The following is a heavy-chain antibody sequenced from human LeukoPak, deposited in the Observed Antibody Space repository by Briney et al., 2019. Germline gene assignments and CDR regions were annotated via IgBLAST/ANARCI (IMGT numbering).Heavy chain of an antibody. V-gene: IGHV4-59*01. J-gene: IGHJ3*02. D-gene: IGHD1-7*01. CDR3: ARDLDNWNYAFDI. Sequence: PSETLSLTCTVSGGSISSYYWSWIRQPPGKGLEWIGYIYYSGSTYYNPSLKSRVTISVDTSKNQFSLKLSSVTAADTAVYYCARDLDNWNYAFDIWGQGTMVTVSS. CDR1: GGSISSYY. CDR2: IYYSGST.